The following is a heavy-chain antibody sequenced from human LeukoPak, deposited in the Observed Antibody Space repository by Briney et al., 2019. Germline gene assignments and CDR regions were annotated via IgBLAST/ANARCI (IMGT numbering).Heavy chain of an antibody. Sequence: SETLSLTCTVSGGSISSRSYYWGWIRQPPGKGLEWIGSIYNSGSTYYNPSLKSRVTISVDKSKNQFSLKLSSVTAADTAVYYCARTYDYGDSDAFDIWGQGTMVTVSS. CDR1: GGSISSRSYY. J-gene: IGHJ3*02. CDR2: IYNSGST. V-gene: IGHV4-39*07. CDR3: ARTYDYGDSDAFDI. D-gene: IGHD4-17*01.